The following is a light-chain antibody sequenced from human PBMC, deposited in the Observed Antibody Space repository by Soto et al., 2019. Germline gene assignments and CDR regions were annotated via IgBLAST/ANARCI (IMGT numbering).Light chain of an antibody. Sequence: DIQMTQSPSSLSVSVGDRVTITCRASQSISSYLNWYQQKPGKVPKLLIYGASTLQSGVPSRFSGSGSGTDFTLTISSLQPEDFATYYCQQSYSNVLTFGGGTKVESK. V-gene: IGKV1-39*01. J-gene: IGKJ4*01. CDR3: QQSYSNVLT. CDR2: GAS. CDR1: QSISSY.